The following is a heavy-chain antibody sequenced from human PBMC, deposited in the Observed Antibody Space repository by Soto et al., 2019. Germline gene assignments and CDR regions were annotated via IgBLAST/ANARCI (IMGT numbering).Heavy chain of an antibody. J-gene: IGHJ4*02. CDR3: AKGRGYGYRFDH. Sequence: QVQLVQSGPEVKKPGASVKVSCKASGYTFLKYGINWVRQAPGQGLEWMGGIQTDTGHPNVAQKFQDRVTMTTDTSTGTAYMEMRSLRSGDTATYYCAKGRGYGYRFDHWGQGTLVTVSS. CDR1: GYTFLKYG. CDR2: IQTDTGHP. D-gene: IGHD3-16*01. V-gene: IGHV1-18*01.